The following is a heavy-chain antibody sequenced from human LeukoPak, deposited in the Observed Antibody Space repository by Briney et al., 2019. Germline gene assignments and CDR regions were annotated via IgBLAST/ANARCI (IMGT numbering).Heavy chain of an antibody. CDR1: GFTFSSYA. Sequence: PGGSLRLSCAASGFTFSSYAMSWVRQAPGKGLEWVSAISGSGGSAYYADSVKGRFTISRDNSKNTLYLQMNSLRAEDTALYYCAKDRPHYYYGSGSYYAQYDAFDIWGQGTMVTVSS. V-gene: IGHV3-23*01. CDR2: ISGSGGSA. CDR3: AKDRPHYYYGSGSYYAQYDAFDI. J-gene: IGHJ3*02. D-gene: IGHD3-10*01.